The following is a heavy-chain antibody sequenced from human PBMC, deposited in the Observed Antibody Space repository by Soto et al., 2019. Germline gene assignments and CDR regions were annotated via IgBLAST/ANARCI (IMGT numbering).Heavy chain of an antibody. V-gene: IGHV4-34*01. CDR2: SNHSGST. Sequence: SDTLSLTCAVYGGSFSGYYWSWISEPPGKGLEWIGESNHSGSTNYNPCLKSRVTISVDTSKNQFSLKLSSVTAADTAVYYCARGAGYSSSWYAYYYGMDVWGQGTTVT. CDR3: ARGAGYSSSWYAYYYGMDV. J-gene: IGHJ6*02. D-gene: IGHD6-13*01. CDR1: GGSFSGYY.